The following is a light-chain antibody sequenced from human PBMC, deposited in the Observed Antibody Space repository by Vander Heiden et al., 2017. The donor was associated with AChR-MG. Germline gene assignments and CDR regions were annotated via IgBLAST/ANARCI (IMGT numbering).Light chain of an antibody. Sequence: EIVLTQSPGTLSLSPGERATLSCRATQSVSSNYLAWYQQKPGQAPRLLIYGASSRATGIPDRFSGSGSGTDFTLTISRLEPEDFAVYYCQQDESSPRTFGQGTKVEIK. V-gene: IGKV3-20*01. J-gene: IGKJ1*01. CDR1: QSVSSNY. CDR2: GAS. CDR3: QQDESSPRT.